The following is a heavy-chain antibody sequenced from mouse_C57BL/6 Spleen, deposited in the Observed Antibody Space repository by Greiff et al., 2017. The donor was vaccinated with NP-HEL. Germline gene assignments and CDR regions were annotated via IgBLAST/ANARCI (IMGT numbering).Heavy chain of an antibody. CDR2: ISSGGDYI. CDR3: TREGGYGNYPYYYAMDY. D-gene: IGHD2-1*01. J-gene: IGHJ4*01. V-gene: IGHV5-9-1*02. Sequence: EVKLVESGEGLVKPGGSLKLSCAASGFTFSSYAMSWVRQTPEKRLEWVAYISSGGDYIYYADTVKGRFTISRDNARNTLYLQMSSLKSEDTAMYYCTREGGYGNYPYYYAMDYWGQGTSVTVSS. CDR1: GFTFSSYA.